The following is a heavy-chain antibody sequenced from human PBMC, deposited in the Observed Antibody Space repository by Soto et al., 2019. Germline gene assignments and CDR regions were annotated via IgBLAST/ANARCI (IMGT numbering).Heavy chain of an antibody. CDR2: ISYDGSNK. CDR1: GFTFSSYA. CDR3: ARSATISDSIYYYYGMDV. J-gene: IGHJ6*02. D-gene: IGHD1-26*01. Sequence: QVQLVESGGGVVQPGRSLRRSCAASGFTFSSYAMHWVRQAPGKGLEWVAVISYDGSNKYYADSVKGRFTISRDNSKNTLYLQMNSLRAEDTAVYYCARSATISDSIYYYYGMDVWGQGTTVTVSS. V-gene: IGHV3-30-3*01.